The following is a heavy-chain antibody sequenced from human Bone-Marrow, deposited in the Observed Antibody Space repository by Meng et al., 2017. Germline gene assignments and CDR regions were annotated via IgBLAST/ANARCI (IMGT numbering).Heavy chain of an antibody. Sequence: LRLSCAISGDSVSSNSVAWNWIRQSPSRGLEWLGRTYYRSRWYKDYAVSVKSRITINPDTSKNEFSLQLNSVTPEDTAVYFCARGTATLDFWGHGTLVTVSS. CDR2: TYYRSRWYK. CDR1: GDSVSSNSVA. V-gene: IGHV6-1*01. J-gene: IGHJ4*01. D-gene: IGHD2-15*01. CDR3: ARGTATLDF.